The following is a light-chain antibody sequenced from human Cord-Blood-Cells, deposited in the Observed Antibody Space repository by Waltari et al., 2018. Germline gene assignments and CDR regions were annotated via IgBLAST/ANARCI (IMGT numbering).Light chain of an antibody. V-gene: IGLV2-23*01. Sequence: QSALTQPASVSGSPGQSITISCTGTSSDVGSYNLVSWYQQHPGQAPKLMIYEGSKRPSGVSNRFSGSKSGNTASLPISGLHAEDEADYYCCSYAGSSTWVFGGGTKLTVL. J-gene: IGLJ3*02. CDR1: SSDVGSYNL. CDR2: EGS. CDR3: CSYAGSSTWV.